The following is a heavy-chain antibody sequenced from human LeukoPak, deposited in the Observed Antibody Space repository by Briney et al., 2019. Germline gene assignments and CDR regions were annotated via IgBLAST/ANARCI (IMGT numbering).Heavy chain of an antibody. J-gene: IGHJ4*02. CDR2: IYHSGST. Sequence: SETLSLTCTVSGYSISSGYYWGWIRQPPGKGLDWIGRIYHSGSTYYNPSLKSRVTISVDTSKNQFSLKLSSVTAADTAVYYCARASWTFSWELLGDFDYWGQGTLVTVSS. D-gene: IGHD1-26*01. CDR3: ARASWTFSWELLGDFDY. CDR1: GYSISSGYY. V-gene: IGHV4-38-2*02.